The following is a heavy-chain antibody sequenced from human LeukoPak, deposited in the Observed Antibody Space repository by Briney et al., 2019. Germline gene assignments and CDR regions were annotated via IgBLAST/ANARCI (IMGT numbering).Heavy chain of an antibody. Sequence: SETLSLTCAVYGGSFSGYYWSWIRQPPGKGLEWIGEINHSGSTSYNPSLKSRVTISVDTSKNQFSLKLSSVTAADTAVYYCARGLLRYFDWLSYPDAFDIWGEGTMVTVSS. V-gene: IGHV4-34*01. D-gene: IGHD3-9*01. J-gene: IGHJ3*02. CDR3: ARGLLRYFDWLSYPDAFDI. CDR2: INHSGST. CDR1: GGSFSGYY.